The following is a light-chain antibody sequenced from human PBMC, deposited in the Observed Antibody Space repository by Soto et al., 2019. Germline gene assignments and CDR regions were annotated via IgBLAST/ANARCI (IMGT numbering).Light chain of an antibody. CDR1: SSNIGNNY. Sequence: QSVLTQPPSVSAAPGQKVTISCSGSSSNIGNNYVSWYQQLPGTAPKLLIYDNDKRPSGIPDRFSGSKSGTSATLGISGLQTGDEAHYYCGTWDSNLSTWVFGGGTKLTVL. J-gene: IGLJ3*02. CDR2: DND. V-gene: IGLV1-51*01. CDR3: GTWDSNLSTWV.